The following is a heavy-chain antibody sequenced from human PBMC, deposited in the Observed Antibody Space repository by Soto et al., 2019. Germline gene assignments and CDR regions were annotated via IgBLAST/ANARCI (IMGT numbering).Heavy chain of an antibody. V-gene: IGHV3-23*01. J-gene: IGHJ6*03. CDR1: RFTFSSYA. CDR3: ARLRGYSYGAWYYYMDV. Sequence: GSLRLSCEASRFTFSSYAIIWVLQTPLNWLEWVSAISGSGGSTYYADSVKGRFTISRDNSKNTLYLQMNSLRAEDTAVYYCARLRGYSYGAWYYYMDVWGKGTTVT. CDR2: ISGSGGST. D-gene: IGHD5-18*01.